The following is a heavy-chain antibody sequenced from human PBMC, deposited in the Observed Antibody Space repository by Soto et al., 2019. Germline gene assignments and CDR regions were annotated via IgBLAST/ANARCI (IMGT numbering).Heavy chain of an antibody. Sequence: PGGSLRLSCAASGLTFSSYGMHWVRQAPGRGLEWVAVISYDGSNKYYADSVKGRFTISRDNSKNTLYLQMNSLRAEDTAVYYCAKDQYYDEINWFDPWGQGTLVTVSS. CDR2: ISYDGSNK. D-gene: IGHD3-22*01. CDR3: AKDQYYDEINWFDP. J-gene: IGHJ5*02. V-gene: IGHV3-30*18. CDR1: GLTFSSYG.